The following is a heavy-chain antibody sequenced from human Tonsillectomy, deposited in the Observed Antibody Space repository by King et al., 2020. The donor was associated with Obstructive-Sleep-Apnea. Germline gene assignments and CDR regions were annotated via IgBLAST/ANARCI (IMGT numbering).Heavy chain of an antibody. Sequence: QLQESGPGLVKPSETLSLTCTVSGGSISSSSYYWGWIRQPPGKGLEWIGSIYYSGRTYYNPSLKSRVTISVDTSKNQFSLKLSPVTAADTAVYYCAREGAAGTNWFDPWGQGTLVTVSS. J-gene: IGHJ5*02. V-gene: IGHV4-39*07. D-gene: IGHD6-13*01. CDR2: IYYSGRT. CDR1: GGSISSSSYY. CDR3: AREGAAGTNWFDP.